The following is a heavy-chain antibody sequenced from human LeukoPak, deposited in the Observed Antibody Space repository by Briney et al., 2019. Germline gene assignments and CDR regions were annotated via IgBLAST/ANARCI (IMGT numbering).Heavy chain of an antibody. CDR1: GGTFSSYA. Sequence: GASVKVSCKASGGTFSSYAISWVRQAPGQGLEWMGGIIPIFGTVNYAQKFQGRVTITADKSTSTAYMELSSLRSEDTAVYYCARSYGSGSYPSNNWFDPWGQGTLVTVSS. V-gene: IGHV1-69*06. D-gene: IGHD3-10*01. CDR3: ARSYGSGSYPSNNWFDP. J-gene: IGHJ5*02. CDR2: IIPIFGTV.